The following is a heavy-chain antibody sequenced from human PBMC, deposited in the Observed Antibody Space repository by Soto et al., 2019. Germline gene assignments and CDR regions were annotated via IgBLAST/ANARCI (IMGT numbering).Heavy chain of an antibody. Sequence: SVKVSFKASGGTFSSYTISWVRQAPGQGLEWMGRIIPILGIANYAQKFQGRVTITADKSTSTAYMELSSLRSEDTAVYSCAGRYSWQLGKPGRMDVWGKGTTVTVSS. CDR1: GGTFSSYT. CDR3: AGRYSWQLGKPGRMDV. V-gene: IGHV1-69*02. CDR2: IIPILGIA. D-gene: IGHD6-6*01. J-gene: IGHJ6*03.